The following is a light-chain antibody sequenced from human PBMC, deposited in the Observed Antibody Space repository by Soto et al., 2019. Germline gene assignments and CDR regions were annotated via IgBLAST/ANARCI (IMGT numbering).Light chain of an antibody. CDR3: TSFTTISTWV. V-gene: IGLV2-14*01. J-gene: IGLJ3*02. CDR1: SSDVGGYNY. CDR2: EVS. Sequence: QSVLTQPASVSGSPGQSITISCTGTSSDVGGYNYVSWFQQLPGKAPKLKIYEVSNRPSGVSNRFSGSKSGNTASLTISELQAEDEADYYCTSFTTISTWVFGGGTKVTVL.